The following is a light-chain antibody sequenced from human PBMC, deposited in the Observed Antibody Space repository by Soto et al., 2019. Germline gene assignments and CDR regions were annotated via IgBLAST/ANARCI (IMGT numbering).Light chain of an antibody. V-gene: IGKV1-12*01. Sequence: DIQMTQSPSSVSAPVGDRVTNTCRATQVISSWLAWYQQKPGEAPKLLIYAASDLQSGVPSRFSGSGSGTDFTLTISSLQPEDFATYFCQQSYSLPLTFGQGTRLEI. J-gene: IGKJ5*01. CDR1: QVISSW. CDR2: AAS. CDR3: QQSYSLPLT.